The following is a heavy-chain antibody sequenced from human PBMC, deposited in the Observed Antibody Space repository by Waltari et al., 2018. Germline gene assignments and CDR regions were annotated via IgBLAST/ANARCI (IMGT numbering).Heavy chain of an antibody. CDR2: INPNSGGT. J-gene: IGHJ5*02. CDR1: GYTFTGYY. Sequence: QVQLVQSGAEVKKPGASVKVSCKASGYTFTGYYMHWVRQAPGQGLEWMGWINPNSGGTNYAQKFQGRVTMTRDTSISTAYMELSRLRSDDTAVYYCARGRGLWSGYYWFDPWGQGTLVTVSS. CDR3: ARGRGLWSGYYWFDP. D-gene: IGHD3-3*01. V-gene: IGHV1-2*02.